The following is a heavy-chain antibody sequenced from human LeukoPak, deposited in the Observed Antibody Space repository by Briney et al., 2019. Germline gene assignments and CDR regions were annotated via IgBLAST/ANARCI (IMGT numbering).Heavy chain of an antibody. J-gene: IGHJ5*02. CDR1: GYTFTSYY. V-gene: IGHV1-46*01. CDR3: ARDLRAAADTTSFDP. CDR2: INPSGGST. D-gene: IGHD6-13*01. Sequence: ASVKVSCKASGYTFTSYYMHWVRQAPGQGLEWMGIINPSGGSTSYAQKFQGRVTMTRDTSTSTVYMELSSLRSEDTAVYYCARDLRAAADTTSFDPWGQGTLVTVSS.